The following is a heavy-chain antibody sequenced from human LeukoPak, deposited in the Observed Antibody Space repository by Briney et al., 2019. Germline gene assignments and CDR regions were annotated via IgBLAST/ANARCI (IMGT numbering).Heavy chain of an antibody. V-gene: IGHV4-34*01. CDR1: GGSFSGYY. J-gene: IGHJ4*02. CDR2: INHSGST. D-gene: IGHD2-21*02. Sequence: SETLSLTCAVYGGSFSGYYWSWIRQPPGKGLEWIGEINHSGSTNYNPSLKSRVTISVDTSKNQFSLKLRSVMAADTAVYYCARAYCVGDCTVLHIYFDNWGQGTLVTVSS. CDR3: ARAYCVGDCTVLHIYFDN.